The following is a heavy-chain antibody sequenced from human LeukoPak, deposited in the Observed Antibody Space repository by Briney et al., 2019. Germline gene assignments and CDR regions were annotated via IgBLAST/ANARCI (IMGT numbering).Heavy chain of an antibody. CDR3: ARKDYDTSGRYYGNWFDP. V-gene: IGHV1-18*01. Sequence: ASVKVSCKASGYTFTSYGISWVRQAPGQGLEWMGWISGYNGDTNYAEKFQGRVTMTTDTSTNTLYMELRRLRIDDTAVYYCARKDYDTSGRYYGNWFDPWGQGTLVTVSS. CDR1: GYTFTSYG. J-gene: IGHJ5*02. CDR2: ISGYNGDT. D-gene: IGHD3-22*01.